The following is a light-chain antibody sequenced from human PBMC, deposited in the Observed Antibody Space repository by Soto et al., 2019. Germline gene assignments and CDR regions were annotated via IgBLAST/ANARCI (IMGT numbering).Light chain of an antibody. CDR1: QSLAHSDGYNC. J-gene: IGKJ1*01. CDR3: MQGTHWPRRT. Sequence: DVVMTQSPLSLPVTLGQPASISWRSSQSLAHSDGYNCLISFHRRPGHSPRRLLYKVSNRDSGVPDRFSGSESGIDLKLNISRVVAEDVGIYYFMQGTHWPRRTFGQGTTVEV. V-gene: IGKV2-30*02. CDR2: KVS.